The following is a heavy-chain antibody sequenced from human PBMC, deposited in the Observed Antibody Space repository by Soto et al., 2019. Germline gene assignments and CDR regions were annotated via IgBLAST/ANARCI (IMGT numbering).Heavy chain of an antibody. D-gene: IGHD3-16*01. J-gene: IGHJ5*02. CDR2: IYYSGST. CDR3: AGWWIYAPRLDL. Sequence: TVSDGNISSGDCYWISIRQPPGKGLEWIGYIYYSGSTYYNPSLKSRVTISVDTSKNQFSLKLSSVTAADTAVYYGAGWWIYAPRLDLWGQGSSVTVTS. V-gene: IGHV4-30-4*08. CDR1: DGNISSGDCY.